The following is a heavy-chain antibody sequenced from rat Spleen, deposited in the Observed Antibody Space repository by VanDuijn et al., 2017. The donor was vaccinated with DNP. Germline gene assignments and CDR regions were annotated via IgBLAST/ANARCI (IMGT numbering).Heavy chain of an antibody. V-gene: IGHV2-34*01. CDR3: ARDRPMTNVSPYGLDA. J-gene: IGHJ4*01. Sequence: QVQLKESGPGLVQPSETLSLTCTVSGFSLTSYSVSWVRQASGKGLEWMGRIWYDGDTSYDSALRSRLTISRDTSTDQVLLQMTSLEAVDTGTDYCARDRPMTNVSPYGLDAWGQGITVTVSS. CDR2: IWYDGDT. D-gene: IGHD1-12*01. CDR1: GFSLTSYS.